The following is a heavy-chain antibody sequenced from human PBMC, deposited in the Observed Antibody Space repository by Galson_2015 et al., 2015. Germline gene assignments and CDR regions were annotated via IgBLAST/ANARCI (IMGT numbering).Heavy chain of an antibody. D-gene: IGHD4-17*01. CDR1: GFTFSNAW. CDR3: TTDQAYGDNYPPFDY. CDR2: IKSKTDGGTT. J-gene: IGHJ4*02. V-gene: IGHV3-15*01. Sequence: SLRLSCAASGFTFSNAWMSWVRQAPGKGLEWVGRIKSKTDGGTTDYAAPVKGRFTISRDDSKNTLYLQMNSLKTEDTAVYYCTTDQAYGDNYPPFDYWGQGTLVTVSS.